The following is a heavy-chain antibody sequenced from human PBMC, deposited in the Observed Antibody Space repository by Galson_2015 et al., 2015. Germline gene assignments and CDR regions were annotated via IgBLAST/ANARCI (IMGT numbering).Heavy chain of an antibody. Sequence: SVKVSCKAFGYSFTTSDYIHWVRPAPGQGLEWMGIINPSDGIANYTEKIQGIVTMTRDTSTSSVYIDVSRLRSEDTAVYYCARAADQYFDSWCQGTPVAVSS. CDR1: GYSFTTSDY. CDR2: INPSDGIA. CDR3: ARAADQYFDS. J-gene: IGHJ4*02. V-gene: IGHV1-46*01. D-gene: IGHD4-11*01.